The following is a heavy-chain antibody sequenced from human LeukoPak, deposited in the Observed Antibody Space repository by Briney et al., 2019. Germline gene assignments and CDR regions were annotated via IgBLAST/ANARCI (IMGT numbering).Heavy chain of an antibody. CDR2: IRYDGSNK. Sequence: GGSLRLSCAASGFTFSSYGMHWARQAPGKGLEWVAFIRYDGSNKYYADSVKGRFTISRDNSKNTLYLQMNSLRAEDTAVYYCAKGRYSSSWYWFDPWGQGTLVTVSS. J-gene: IGHJ5*02. D-gene: IGHD6-13*01. CDR3: AKGRYSSSWYWFDP. CDR1: GFTFSSYG. V-gene: IGHV3-30*02.